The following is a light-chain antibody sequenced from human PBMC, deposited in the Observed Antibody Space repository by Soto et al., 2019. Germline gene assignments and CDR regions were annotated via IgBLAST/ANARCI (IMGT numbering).Light chain of an antibody. CDR2: EGS. J-gene: IGLJ1*01. CDR1: SSDAGSYNL. CDR3: CSYAGSSTSYV. Sequence: QSALTQPASVSGSPGQSITISCTGTSSDAGSYNLVSWYQQHPGKAPKLMIYEGSKRPSGVSNRFSGSKSGNTASLTISGLQAEDEADYYCCSYAGSSTSYVFGTGTKLTVL. V-gene: IGLV2-23*01.